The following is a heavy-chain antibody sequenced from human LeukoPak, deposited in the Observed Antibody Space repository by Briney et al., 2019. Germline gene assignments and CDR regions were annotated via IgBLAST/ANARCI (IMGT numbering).Heavy chain of an antibody. CDR1: GFTFSSYA. CDR3: AKDGASTVVTPVPEDY. J-gene: IGHJ4*02. Sequence: GGSLRLSCAASGFTFSSYAMSWVRQAPGKGLEWVSAISGSGGSTYYADSVKGRFTISRDNSKTTLYLQMNSLRAEDTAVYYCAKDGASTVVTPVPEDYWGQGTLVTVSS. V-gene: IGHV3-23*01. CDR2: ISGSGGST. D-gene: IGHD4-23*01.